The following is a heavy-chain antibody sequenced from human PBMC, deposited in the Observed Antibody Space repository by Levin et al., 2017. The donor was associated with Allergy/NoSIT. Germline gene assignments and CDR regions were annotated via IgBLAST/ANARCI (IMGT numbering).Heavy chain of an antibody. J-gene: IGHJ1*01. CDR3: ARGPFSTAARLSYFQH. Sequence: PSETLSLTCAVYGGSFSGYYWSWIRQPPGKGLEWIGEINHSGSTNYNPSLKSRVTISVDTSKNQFSLKLSSVTAADTAVYYCARGPFSTAARLSYFQHWGQGTLVTVSS. D-gene: IGHD6-6*01. V-gene: IGHV4-34*01. CDR2: INHSGST. CDR1: GGSFSGYY.